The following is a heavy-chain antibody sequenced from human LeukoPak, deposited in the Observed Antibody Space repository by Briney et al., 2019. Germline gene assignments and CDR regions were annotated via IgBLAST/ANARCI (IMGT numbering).Heavy chain of an antibody. CDR3: ARGPSGYHNT. V-gene: IGHV3-66*01. D-gene: IGHD5-12*01. J-gene: IGHJ4*02. Sequence: PGGSLRLSCVASGFAFSSYWMNWVRQAPGKGLEWVSLNSGGSTYYADSVKGRFTISRDNSKNTLYLQMNSLRAEDTAVYYCARGPSGYHNTGGQGTLVTVSS. CDR1: GFAFSSYW. CDR2: NSGGST.